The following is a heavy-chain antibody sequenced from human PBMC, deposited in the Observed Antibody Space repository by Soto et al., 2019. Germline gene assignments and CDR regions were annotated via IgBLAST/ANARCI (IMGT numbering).Heavy chain of an antibody. V-gene: IGHV3-66*01. CDR2: IYSGDST. J-gene: IGHJ4*02. D-gene: IGHD3-10*01. Sequence: GGSLRLSCAASGFTASSIYMSWVRQAPGKGLEWVSVIYSGDSTYYADSVKGRFTISRDNSKNTLYLQMNSLRAEDTAVYYCARELTMVRGTTAFDYWGQGTLVTVSS. CDR3: ARELTMVRGTTAFDY. CDR1: GFTASSIY.